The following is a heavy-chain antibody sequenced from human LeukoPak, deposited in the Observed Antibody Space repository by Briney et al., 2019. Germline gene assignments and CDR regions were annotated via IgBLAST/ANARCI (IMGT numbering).Heavy chain of an antibody. CDR1: SGSISSDQSY. V-gene: IGHV4-39*07. D-gene: IGHD5-18*01. Sequence: SETLSLTCIVSSGSISSDQSYWGWIRQPPGKGLEWLGTIYYSGSTYINPSLRGRVTLSVDTSKNQYSLRLNSVTAADTAVYYCARGIQLWHYYFDYWGQGTLVTVSS. CDR3: ARGIQLWHYYFDY. J-gene: IGHJ4*02. CDR2: IYYSGST.